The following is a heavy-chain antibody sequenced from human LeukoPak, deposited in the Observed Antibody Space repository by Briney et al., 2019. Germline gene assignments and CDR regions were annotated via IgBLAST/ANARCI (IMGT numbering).Heavy chain of an antibody. CDR2: ISSSGSTI. J-gene: IGHJ4*02. CDR1: GFTFSSYE. V-gene: IGHV3-48*03. D-gene: IGHD3-9*01. CDR3: ARDPGPDVLRYFDWSPPDY. Sequence: GGSLRLSCAASGFTFSSYEMNWVREAPGKGLEWVSYISSSGSTIYYADSVTGRFTISRDNAKNSLYLQMNSRRAEDTAVYYCARDPGPDVLRYFDWSPPDYWGQGTLVTVSS.